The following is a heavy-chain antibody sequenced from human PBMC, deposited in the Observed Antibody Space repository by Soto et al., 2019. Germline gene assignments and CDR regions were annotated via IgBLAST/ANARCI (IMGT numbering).Heavy chain of an antibody. Sequence: GGSLRLSCAASGFTFSNAWMSWVRQAPGKGLEWVGRIKSKTDGGTTDYAAHVKGRFYISRDDSKNTLYLQMNSLKTGDTAGYDCTTGEGDYIWGSYIRPDQTPLDYWGQGTLVTVSS. J-gene: IGHJ4*02. D-gene: IGHD3-16*01. CDR2: IKSKTDGGTT. CDR1: GFTFSNAW. V-gene: IGHV3-15*01. CDR3: TTGEGDYIWGSYIRPDQTPLDY.